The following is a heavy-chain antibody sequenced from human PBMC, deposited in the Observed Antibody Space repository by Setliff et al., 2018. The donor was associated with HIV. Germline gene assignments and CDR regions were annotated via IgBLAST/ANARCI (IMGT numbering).Heavy chain of an antibody. D-gene: IGHD6-19*01. V-gene: IGHV3-15*01. Sequence: PGGSLRLSCTASGFTFSNYWMSWVRQAPGKGLEWVGRIKSKTDGGTTDYAAPVKGRFTISRDDSKNTLYLQMNSLKTEDTAVYYCTTDNPIAVAGNYYFDYWGQGTLVTVSS. CDR1: GFTFSNYW. CDR2: IKSKTDGGTT. CDR3: TTDNPIAVAGNYYFDY. J-gene: IGHJ4*02.